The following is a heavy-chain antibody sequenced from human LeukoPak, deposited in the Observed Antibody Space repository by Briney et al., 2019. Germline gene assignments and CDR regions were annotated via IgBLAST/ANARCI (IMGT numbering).Heavy chain of an antibody. D-gene: IGHD3-3*01. CDR1: GFTFSSYA. J-gene: IGHJ4*02. V-gene: IGHV3-30-3*01. CDR2: ISYDGSNK. Sequence: PGGSLRLSCAASGFTFSSYAMHWVRQAPGKGLEWVAVISYDGSNKYYADSVKGRFTISRDNSKNTLYLQMNSLRAEDTAVYYCARVTTIFGVVINFDYWGQGTLVTVSS. CDR3: ARVTTIFGVVINFDY.